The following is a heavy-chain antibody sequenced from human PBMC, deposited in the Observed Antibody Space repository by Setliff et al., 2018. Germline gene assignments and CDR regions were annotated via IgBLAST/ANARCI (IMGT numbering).Heavy chain of an antibody. CDR3: ARGIVGGLAID. Sequence: SETLSLTCTVSGGSINRGGSINSGSYYWSWIRQHPGKGLEWIGYISYTGSASYNPALKSRVTISADTSKNRFSLRLSSVTAADTAVYYCARGIVGGLAIDWGQGTLVTVSS. J-gene: IGHJ4*02. CDR2: ISYTGSA. V-gene: IGHV4-31*03. D-gene: IGHD1-26*01. CDR1: GGSINRGGSINSGSYY.